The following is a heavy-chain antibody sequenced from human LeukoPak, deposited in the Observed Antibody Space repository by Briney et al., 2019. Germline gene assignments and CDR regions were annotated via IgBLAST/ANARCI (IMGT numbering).Heavy chain of an antibody. CDR2: ISGSGGST. J-gene: IGHJ4*02. CDR1: GFTFSSYA. Sequence: GGSLRLSCAASGFTFSSYAMGWVRQAPGKGLEWVSAISGSGGSTYYADSVKGRFTISRDNSKNTLYLQMNSLRAEDTAVYYCAKDRRRIFGVGHFDYWGQGTLVTVSS. V-gene: IGHV3-23*01. D-gene: IGHD3-3*01. CDR3: AKDRRRIFGVGHFDY.